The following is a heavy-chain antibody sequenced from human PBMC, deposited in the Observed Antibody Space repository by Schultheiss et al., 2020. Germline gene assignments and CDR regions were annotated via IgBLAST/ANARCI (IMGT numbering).Heavy chain of an antibody. V-gene: IGHV4-61*02. CDR2: IYTSGST. J-gene: IGHJ3*02. D-gene: IGHD2-15*01. Sequence: SETLSLTCDVSGYSISSGYYWGWIRQPAGKGLEWIGRIYTSGSTNYNPSLKSRVTMSVDTSKNQFSLKLSSVTAADTAVYYCARDIVVVVAATAAFDIWGQGTMVTVSS. CDR3: ARDIVVVVAATAAFDI. CDR1: GYSISSGYY.